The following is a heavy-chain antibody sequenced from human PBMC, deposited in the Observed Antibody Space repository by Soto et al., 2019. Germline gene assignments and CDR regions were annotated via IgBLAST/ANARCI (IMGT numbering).Heavy chain of an antibody. CDR2: IYPGDSDT. CDR3: ARYPTLTDYFFHGMDV. Sequence: RGESLKISFKGSGYTFTNYWIVWVRQIPGKGLEWMGIIYPGDSDTRYSPSFQGQVTISADRSISTTYLQWSSLKASDTGMYYCARYPTLTDYFFHGMDVVGQEPTVTVS. D-gene: IGHD4-17*01. J-gene: IGHJ6*02. V-gene: IGHV5-51*01. CDR1: GYTFTNYW.